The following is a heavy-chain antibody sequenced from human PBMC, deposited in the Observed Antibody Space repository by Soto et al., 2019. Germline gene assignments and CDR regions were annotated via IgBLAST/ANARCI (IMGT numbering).Heavy chain of an antibody. Sequence: DVQLVESGGGLVQPGRSLRLSCAASGFTFDDYAMHWVRQAPGKGLEWVSRISWDSGSIGYADSVKGRFTISRDNAKNSLYLQMNSLRAEDTALYYCAKAVGSYGNFVYWGQGTLVTVSS. CDR3: AKAVGSYGNFVY. CDR2: ISWDSGSI. V-gene: IGHV3-9*01. CDR1: GFTFDDYA. D-gene: IGHD5-18*01. J-gene: IGHJ4*02.